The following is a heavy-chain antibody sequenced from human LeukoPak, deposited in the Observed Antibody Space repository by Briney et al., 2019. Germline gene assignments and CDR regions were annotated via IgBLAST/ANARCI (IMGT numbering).Heavy chain of an antibody. D-gene: IGHD6-13*01. J-gene: IGHJ6*03. CDR2: INPNSGGT. V-gene: IGHV1-2*02. Sequence: ASVKVPCQASGYTFTGYYMHWVRQAPGQGLEWMGWINPNSGGTNYAQKFQDRVTMTRDTSISTADMELSRLRSDDTAVYYCARDWSSSWYTYYYYYYMDVWGKGTTVTVSS. CDR3: ARDWSSSWYTYYYYYYMDV. CDR1: GYTFTGYY.